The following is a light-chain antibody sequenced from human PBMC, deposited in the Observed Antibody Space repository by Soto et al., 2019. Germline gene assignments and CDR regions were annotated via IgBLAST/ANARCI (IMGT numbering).Light chain of an antibody. V-gene: IGKV1-39*01. CDR2: SAS. Sequence: DIQVTQTPPSLSASVGDRVTITCRTSQYISNYLNWYQHKVGKAPQLLIYSASTLQVGVPSRFSGSGSGTEFTLTISSLQPDDYASYYCQSNYILPWTFGQGTKVDIK. CDR3: QSNYILPWT. J-gene: IGKJ1*01. CDR1: QYISNY.